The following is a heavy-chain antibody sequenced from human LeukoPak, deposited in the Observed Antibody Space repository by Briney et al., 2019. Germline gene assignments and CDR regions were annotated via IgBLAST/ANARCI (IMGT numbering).Heavy chain of an antibody. CDR3: ARLNSGSYLDAFDI. V-gene: IGHV4-59*01. J-gene: IGHJ3*02. CDR2: IYHNENTRST. CDR1: GGSISSYY. Sequence: SETLSLTCTVSGGSISSYYWSWIRQPPGKGLEWIGYIYHNENTRSTNFNPSLKSRVTISIDSSKNQFSLKLSSVTAADTAVYYCARLNSGSYLDAFDIWGQGTMVTVSS. D-gene: IGHD1-26*01.